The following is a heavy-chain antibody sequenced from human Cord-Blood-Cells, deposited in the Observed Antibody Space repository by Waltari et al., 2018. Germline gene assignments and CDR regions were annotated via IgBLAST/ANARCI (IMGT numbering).Heavy chain of an antibody. Sequence: EVQLVASGGGLVQPGASLIHSCAASGFTFTDHYMDWVRQAPGKGLDWVGRTRNKANSYSTEYAASVKGRFTISRDDSKNSLYLQMNSLKTEDTAVYYCARDLDYWGQGTLVTVSS. V-gene: IGHV3-72*01. CDR2: TRNKANSYST. CDR3: ARDLDY. J-gene: IGHJ4*02. CDR1: GFTFTDHY.